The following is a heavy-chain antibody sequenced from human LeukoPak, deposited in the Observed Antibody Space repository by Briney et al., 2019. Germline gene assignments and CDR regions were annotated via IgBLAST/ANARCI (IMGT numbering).Heavy chain of an antibody. CDR2: ISSSSSYI. Sequence: GGSLRLSCAASGFTFSSYSMNWVRQAPGKGLEWVSSISSSSSYIYYADSVKGRFTISRDNAKNSPYLQMNSLRAEDTAVYYCARDPDYYGSGSPYYFDYWGQGTLVTVSS. V-gene: IGHV3-21*01. D-gene: IGHD3-10*01. CDR1: GFTFSSYS. CDR3: ARDPDYYGSGSPYYFDY. J-gene: IGHJ4*02.